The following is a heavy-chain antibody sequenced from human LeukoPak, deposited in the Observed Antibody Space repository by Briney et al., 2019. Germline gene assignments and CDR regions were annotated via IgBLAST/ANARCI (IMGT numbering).Heavy chain of an antibody. V-gene: IGHV4-39*01. CDR3: ARHEAGWFGELVYYFDY. D-gene: IGHD3-10*01. CDR2: IYYSGST. CDR1: GGSISSGSYY. J-gene: IGHJ4*02. Sequence: PSETLSLTCTVSGGSISSGSYYWSWIRQPPGKGLEWIGSIYYSGSTYYNPSLKSRVTISVDTSKNQFSLKLSSVTAADTAVYYCARHEAGWFGELVYYFDYWGQGTLVTVSS.